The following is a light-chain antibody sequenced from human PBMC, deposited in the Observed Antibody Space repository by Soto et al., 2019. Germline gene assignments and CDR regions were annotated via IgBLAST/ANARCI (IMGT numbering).Light chain of an antibody. CDR2: GAS. CDR3: QQYGSSPPGFT. CDR1: QSISSNY. V-gene: IGKV3-20*01. Sequence: EIVLTQSPGTLYLSAGEIATLSCRASQSISSNYLAWYQQKPGQAPRLLIFGASYRATGIPDRFSGSGSGTDFTLTISRLEPEDFAVYYCQQYGSSPPGFTSGPGTKVDIK. J-gene: IGKJ3*01.